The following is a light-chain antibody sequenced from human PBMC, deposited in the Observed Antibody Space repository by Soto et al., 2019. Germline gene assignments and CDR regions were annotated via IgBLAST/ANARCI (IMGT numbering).Light chain of an antibody. CDR2: EVT. J-gene: IGLJ1*01. CDR1: SSDVGFYNF. Sequence: QSVLTQPPSASGAPGQSLTISCTGTSSDVGFYNFVSWYQQRPGKAPKLVIYEVTKRPSGVPDRFSGSKSGSTASLTVSGLPADDEADYYCASYAGTRLFVFGSGTKLTVL. V-gene: IGLV2-8*01. CDR3: ASYAGTRLFV.